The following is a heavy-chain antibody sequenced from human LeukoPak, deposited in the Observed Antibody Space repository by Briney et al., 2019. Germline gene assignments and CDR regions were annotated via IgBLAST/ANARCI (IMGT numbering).Heavy chain of an antibody. CDR1: GFTFSSYG. Sequence: PGGSLRLSCAASGFTFSSYGMHWVRQAPGKGLEWVAVIWYDGSNKYYADSVKGRFTISRDNSKNTLYLQMNSLRAEDTAVYYCARRAMSYDSSGYYFGWGQGTLVTVSS. CDR2: IWYDGSNK. J-gene: IGHJ4*02. D-gene: IGHD3-22*01. CDR3: ARRAMSYDSSGYYFG. V-gene: IGHV3-33*01.